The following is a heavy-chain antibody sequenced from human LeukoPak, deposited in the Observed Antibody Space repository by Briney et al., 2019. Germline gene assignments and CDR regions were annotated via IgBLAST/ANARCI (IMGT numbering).Heavy chain of an antibody. J-gene: IGHJ3*02. V-gene: IGHV3-30*18. CDR2: ISYDVGKK. CDR3: AQAFDI. Sequence: GGSLRLSCAASGYGMHWVRQAPGKGLEWVAVISYDVGKKYYADSVKGRFTISRDNSKNTLYLQMNSLRAEDTAVYYCAQAFDIWGQGTMVTVSS. CDR1: GYG.